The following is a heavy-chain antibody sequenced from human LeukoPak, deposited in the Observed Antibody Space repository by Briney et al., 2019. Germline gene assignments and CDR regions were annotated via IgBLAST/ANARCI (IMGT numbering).Heavy chain of an antibody. CDR2: IYSGGST. J-gene: IGHJ4*02. CDR3: ARGLGYYDSSGYRYYFDY. V-gene: IGHV3-53*04. CDR1: GFTVSSNY. Sequence: GRSLRLSCAASGFTVSSNYMSWVRQAPGKGLEWVSVIYSGGSTYYADSVKGRFTISRHNSKNTLYLQMNSLRAEDTAVYYCARGLGYYDSSGYRYYFDYWGQGTLVTVSS. D-gene: IGHD3-22*01.